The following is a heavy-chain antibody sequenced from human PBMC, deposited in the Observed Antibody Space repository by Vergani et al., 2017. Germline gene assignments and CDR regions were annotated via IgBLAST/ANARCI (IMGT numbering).Heavy chain of an antibody. J-gene: IGHJ6*02. CDR1: GGSISSYY. Sequence: QVQLQESGPGLVKPSQTLSLTCTVSGGSISSYYWGWIRQPPGKGLEWIGSIYYSGSTYYNPSLKSRVTISVDTSKNQFSLKLSSVTAADTAVYYCARLVVVAATIGYYYYGMDVWGQGTTVTVSS. CDR3: ARLVVVAATIGYYYYGMDV. V-gene: IGHV4-39*01. D-gene: IGHD2-15*01. CDR2: IYYSGST.